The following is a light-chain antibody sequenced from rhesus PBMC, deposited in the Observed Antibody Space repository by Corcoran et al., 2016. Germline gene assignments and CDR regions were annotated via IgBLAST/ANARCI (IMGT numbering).Light chain of an antibody. J-gene: IGKJ3*01. CDR2: FAP. CDR3: QQYNNSPFT. V-gene: IGKV1-66*01. Sequence: DIQMTQSPSSLSAAVGDRVTITCRASQDINNYLSWYPQKPGKAPKPLLYFAPSLEAGAPSGFSGTISGTDHSLTISSLQPEDFATYYCQQYNNSPFTFGPGTKLDIK. CDR1: QDINNY.